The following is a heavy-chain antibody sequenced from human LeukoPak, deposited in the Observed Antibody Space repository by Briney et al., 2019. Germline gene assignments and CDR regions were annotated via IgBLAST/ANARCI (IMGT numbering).Heavy chain of an antibody. J-gene: IGHJ3*02. CDR3: VTYYDFWSGPDEAFDI. D-gene: IGHD3-3*01. V-gene: IGHV3-23*01. CDR1: GFTFSSYA. CDR2: ISGSGGST. Sequence: PGGSLRLSCAASGFTFSSYAMSWVRQAPGKGLEWVSAISGSGGSTYYADSVKGRFTISRDNSKNTLYLQMNSLRAEDTAVYYCVTYYDFWSGPDEAFDIWGQGTMVTVSS.